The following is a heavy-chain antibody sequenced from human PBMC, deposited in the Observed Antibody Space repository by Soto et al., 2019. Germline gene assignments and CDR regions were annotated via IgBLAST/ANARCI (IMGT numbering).Heavy chain of an antibody. CDR3: ARVVGGGSYYFDY. CDR1: GFALRSYS. J-gene: IGHJ4*02. CDR2: ISSNSNYI. D-gene: IGHD1-26*01. V-gene: IGHV3-21*01. Sequence: GGCLGLCSAASGFALRSYSMNWVRQAPGKGLEWVSSISSNSNYIYNADSVKGRFTISRDNARNSLFLQMHSLRAEDTAVYYCARVVGGGSYYFDYWGQGTLVTVSS.